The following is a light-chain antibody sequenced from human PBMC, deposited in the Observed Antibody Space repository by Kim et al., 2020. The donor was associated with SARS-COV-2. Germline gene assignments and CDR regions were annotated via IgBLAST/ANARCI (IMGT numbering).Light chain of an antibody. CDR1: NIRIKT. CDR3: QAWDRGIDCPV. V-gene: IGLV3-21*04. J-gene: IGLJ3*02. CDR2: DDI. Sequence: SYELTQPPSVSVAPGETARITCGGDNIRIKTVHWYQQKPGQAPILVISDDIYRPSGIPERFSGSKSGNTATLTINRVEAGDEADYYCQAWDRGIDCPVFG.